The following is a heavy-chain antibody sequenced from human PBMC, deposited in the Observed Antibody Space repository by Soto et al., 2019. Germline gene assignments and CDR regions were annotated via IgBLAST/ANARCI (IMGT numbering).Heavy chain of an antibody. D-gene: IGHD2-8*01. CDR1: GFTFSSYA. CDR2: ISGSGGST. Sequence: PGGSLRLSCAAAGFTFSSYAMSWVSKAPGKGLEWVSAISGSGGSTYYADSVKGRFTISRDNSKNTLYLQLNSLRAEDTAVYYCATRRHCANGVCYGLDYWGQGTLVTVSS. V-gene: IGHV3-23*01. CDR3: ATRRHCANGVCYGLDY. J-gene: IGHJ4*01.